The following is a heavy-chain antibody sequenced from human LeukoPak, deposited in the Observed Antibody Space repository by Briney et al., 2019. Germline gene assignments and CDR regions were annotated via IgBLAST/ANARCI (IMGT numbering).Heavy chain of an antibody. V-gene: IGHV3-53*01. CDR3: ARDNPVDCDFDY. CDR2: IFPNGNT. J-gene: IGHJ4*02. D-gene: IGHD2-21*02. CDR1: GLAVSNNY. Sequence: GGSLTLSCTLSGLAVSNNYLTWIRQAPGKGLERVSVIFPNGNTYYDHFVEGRVSISIDKSTNTLFLDMSRVGTDDTTVYFCARDNPVDCDFDYWGQGTLVSVSS.